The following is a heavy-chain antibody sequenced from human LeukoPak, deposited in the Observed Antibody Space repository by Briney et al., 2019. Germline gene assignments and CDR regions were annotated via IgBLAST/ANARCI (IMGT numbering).Heavy chain of an antibody. CDR3: ATGRWGSSWYRGFDP. D-gene: IGHD6-13*01. V-gene: IGHV4-4*07. J-gene: IGHJ5*02. CDR2: IYTSGST. CDR1: GGSISSYY. Sequence: SETLSLTCTVSGGSISSYYWSWIRQPAGKGLECIGRIYTSGSTNYNPSLKSRVTISVDTSKNQFSLKLSSVTAADTAVYYCATGRWGSSWYRGFDPWGQGTLVTVSS.